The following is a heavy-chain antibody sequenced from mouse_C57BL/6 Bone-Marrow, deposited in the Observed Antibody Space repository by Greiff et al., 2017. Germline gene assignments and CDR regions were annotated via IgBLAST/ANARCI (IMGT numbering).Heavy chain of an antibody. CDR3: ARREYDDSRRSMDY. CDR1: GFTFSDYG. V-gene: IGHV5-15*01. D-gene: IGHD2-4*01. Sequence: EVKVVESGGGLVQPGGSLKLSCAASGFTFSDYGMAWVRQAPRKGPEWVAFISNLAYSIYYADTVTGRFTISRENAKSTLYLELSSLRSADTAVYYCARREYDDSRRSMDYWGQGTSVTVSA. CDR2: ISNLAYSI. J-gene: IGHJ4*01.